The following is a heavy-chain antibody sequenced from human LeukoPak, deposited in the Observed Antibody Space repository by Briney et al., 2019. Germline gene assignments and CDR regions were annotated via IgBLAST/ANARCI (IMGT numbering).Heavy chain of an antibody. V-gene: IGHV1-2*02. J-gene: IGHJ4*02. Sequence: ASVKVSCKASGYTFTSYDINWVRQAPGQGLEWMGWISPNSGGTNYAQKFQGRVTMTRDTSISTAYMELSRLRSDDTAVYYCARDPYYYDSSAYYDYWGQGTLVTVSS. D-gene: IGHD3-22*01. CDR3: ARDPYYYDSSAYYDY. CDR2: ISPNSGGT. CDR1: GYTFTSYD.